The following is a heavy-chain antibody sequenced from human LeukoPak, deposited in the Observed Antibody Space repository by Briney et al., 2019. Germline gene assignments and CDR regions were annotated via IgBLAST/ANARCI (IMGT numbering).Heavy chain of an antibody. CDR2: ISSSGSNI. Sequence: GGSLRLSCAASGFTFSSYEMNWVRQAPGKGLEWVSYISSSGSNIYYADSVKGRFTISRDNAKNSLYLQMNSLRAEDTAVYYCARDVFGSSETNVDYWGQGTLVTVSS. CDR3: ARDVFGSSETNVDY. D-gene: IGHD6-13*01. V-gene: IGHV3-48*03. J-gene: IGHJ4*02. CDR1: GFTFSSYE.